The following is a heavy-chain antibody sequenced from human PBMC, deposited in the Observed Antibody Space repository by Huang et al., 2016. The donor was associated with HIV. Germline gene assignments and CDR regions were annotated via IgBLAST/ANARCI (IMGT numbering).Heavy chain of an antibody. CDR2: ISYDGSNK. CDR3: ALKGDSSGWEYFRH. CDR1: GFIFSNYG. D-gene: IGHD6-19*01. V-gene: IGHV3-30*03. J-gene: IGHJ1*01. Sequence: QVQLVESGGGVVQPGRSLRLSCAASGFIFSNYGMHWVRQAPGEGLEWVVRISYDGSNKYYTDSGKGRFSISRDNSKNTLYLQMNSLRAEDTAVYYCALKGDSSGWEYFRHWGQGTLVTVSS.